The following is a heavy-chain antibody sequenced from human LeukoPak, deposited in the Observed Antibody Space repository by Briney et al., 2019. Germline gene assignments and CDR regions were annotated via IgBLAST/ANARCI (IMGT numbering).Heavy chain of an antibody. V-gene: IGHV3-48*03. D-gene: IGHD2-2*01. CDR2: ISSSGSTI. CDR3: ARDRQLLWAYYFDY. CDR1: GFTFSSYE. Sequence: PGGSLRLSCAASGFTFSSYEMNWVRQAPGKGLEWVSYISSSGSTIYYAGSVKGRFTISRDNAKNSLYLQMNSLRAEDTAVYYCARDRQLLWAYYFDYWGQGTLVTVSS. J-gene: IGHJ4*02.